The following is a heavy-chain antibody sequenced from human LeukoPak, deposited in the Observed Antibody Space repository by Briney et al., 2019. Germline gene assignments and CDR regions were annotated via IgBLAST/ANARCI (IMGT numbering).Heavy chain of an antibody. D-gene: IGHD6-13*01. J-gene: IGHJ3*02. CDR1: GYTFTSYF. CDR3: ARDHIPWYSSSSLGAFDI. CDR2: INPSGGST. V-gene: IGHV1-46*01. Sequence: GASVKVSCKASGYTFTSYFMHWVRQAPGQGLEWMGIINPSGGSTSYAQKFQGRVTMTTDTSTSTAYMELRSLRSDDTAVYYCARDHIPWYSSSSLGAFDIWGQGTMVTVSS.